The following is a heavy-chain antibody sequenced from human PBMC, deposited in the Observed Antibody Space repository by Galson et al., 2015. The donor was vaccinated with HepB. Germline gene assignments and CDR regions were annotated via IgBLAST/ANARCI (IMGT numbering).Heavy chain of an antibody. CDR2: IYPGDSDT. V-gene: IGHV5-51*01. J-gene: IGHJ4*02. CDR1: GYTFSNYW. D-gene: IGHD2-2*01. CDR3: ARQEDVVVVPAAVGFDY. Sequence: QSGAEVKKPGESLKISCKGSGYTFSNYWIGWLRQMPGKGLEWVGIIYPGDSDTRYSPSFQGQVTISADKSINTAYLQCTSLRASDTAMFYCARQEDVVVVPAAVGFDYWGQGTLVTVSS.